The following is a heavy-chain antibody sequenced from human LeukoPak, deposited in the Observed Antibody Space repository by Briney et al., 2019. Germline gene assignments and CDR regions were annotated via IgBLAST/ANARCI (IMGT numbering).Heavy chain of an antibody. CDR2: IIPILGIA. Sequence: SVKVSCKASGGTFSSYAISWVRQAPGQGLEWMGRIIPILGIANYAQKFQGRVTITADKSTSTAYMELSSLRSEDTAMYYCARGTYSSSTPRKNWFDPWGQGTLVTVSS. D-gene: IGHD6-6*01. CDR3: ARGTYSSSTPRKNWFDP. CDR1: GGTFSSYA. J-gene: IGHJ5*02. V-gene: IGHV1-69*04.